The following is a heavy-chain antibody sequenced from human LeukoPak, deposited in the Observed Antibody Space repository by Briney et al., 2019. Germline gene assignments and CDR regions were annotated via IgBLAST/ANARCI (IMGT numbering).Heavy chain of an antibody. CDR3: AXGGGXXXRSAKYFIRPPEY. J-gene: IGHJ4*02. CDR1: GYTFTSYD. V-gene: IGHV1-8*01. D-gene: IGHD3-9*01. Sequence: ASVKVSCKASGYTFTSYDINWVRQATGQGLEWMGWMNPNSGNPGYAQKFQGRVTMTRNPSISTAYMQLSRLRSEDTAVYYCAXGGGXXXRSAKYFIRPPEYWGQGTLVTVSS. CDR2: MNPNSGNP.